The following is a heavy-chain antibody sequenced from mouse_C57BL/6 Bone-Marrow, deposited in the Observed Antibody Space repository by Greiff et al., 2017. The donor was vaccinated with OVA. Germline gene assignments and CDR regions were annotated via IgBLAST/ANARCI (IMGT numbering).Heavy chain of an antibody. D-gene: IGHD2-3*01. CDR1: GYTFTSYW. CDR2: IDPSDSYT. V-gene: IGHV1-69*01. Sequence: VQLQQPGAELVMPGASVKLSCKASGYTFTSYWMHWVKQRPGQGLEWIGEIDPSDSYTNYNQKFKGKSTLTVDKSSSTAYMQLSSLTSEDSAVYYCAREGYWGYGDVWGTGTTVTVSS. J-gene: IGHJ1*03. CDR3: AREGYWGYGDV.